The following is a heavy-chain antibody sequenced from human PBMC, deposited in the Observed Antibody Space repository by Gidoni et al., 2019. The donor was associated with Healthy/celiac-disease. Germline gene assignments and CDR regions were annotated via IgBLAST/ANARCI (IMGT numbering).Heavy chain of an antibody. CDR2: ISYDGSNK. CDR3: ARDEDGDSSGWDLIDY. V-gene: IGHV3-30*04. J-gene: IGHJ4*02. D-gene: IGHD6-19*01. Sequence: QVLLVESGGGVVQPGRSLRLSCAASGFTFSSYAMHWVRQAPGTGLEWVAVISYDGSNKYYADSVKGRFTISRDNSKNTLYLQMNSLRAEDTAVYYCARDEDGDSSGWDLIDYWGQGTLVTVSS. CDR1: GFTFSSYA.